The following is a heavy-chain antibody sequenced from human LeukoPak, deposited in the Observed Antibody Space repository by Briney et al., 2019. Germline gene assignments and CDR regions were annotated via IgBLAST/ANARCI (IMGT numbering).Heavy chain of an antibody. CDR2: INSDGSYT. CDR1: RFIFSNHW. CDR3: ARGSSSSVNYLDY. D-gene: IGHD6-13*01. J-gene: IGHJ4*02. V-gene: IGHV3-74*01. Sequence: XGSXXXXXXASRFIFSNHWMTWVRQAPGKGLXWVSRINSDGSYTSYADSVKGRFTISRDNAKNTLSLQMNNLRDEDTAVYYCARGSSSSVNYLDYWGQGTLVTVSS.